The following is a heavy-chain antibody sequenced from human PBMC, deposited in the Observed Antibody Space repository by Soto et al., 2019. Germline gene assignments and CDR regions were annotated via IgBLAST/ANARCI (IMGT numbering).Heavy chain of an antibody. CDR2: ISYDGSNK. CDR1: GFTFSSYG. V-gene: IGHV3-30*03. J-gene: IGHJ4*02. Sequence: QVQLVESGGGVVQPGRSLRLSCAASGFTFSSYGMHWVRQAPGKGLEWVAVISYDGSNKYYADSVKGRFTISRDNSKNTLYLQMNSLRAEDTAVYYCATPQGGWYPPFDYWCQGTLVTVSS. D-gene: IGHD6-19*01. CDR3: ATPQGGWYPPFDY.